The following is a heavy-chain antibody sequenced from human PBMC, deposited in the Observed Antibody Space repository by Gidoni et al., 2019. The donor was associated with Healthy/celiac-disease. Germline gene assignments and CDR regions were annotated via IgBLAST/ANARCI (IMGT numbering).Heavy chain of an antibody. CDR3: ARGGLQLYYYGMDV. V-gene: IGHV3-21*01. Sequence: EVQLVESGGGPVTPGGSLRLACAASGFTFSSYSMNWVRQAPGKGLEWVSSISSSISYIYYADSVKGRFTSSRDNAKNSLYLQMNSLRAEDTAVYYCARGGLQLYYYGMDVWGQGTTVTVSS. D-gene: IGHD4-4*01. J-gene: IGHJ6*02. CDR1: GFTFSSYS. CDR2: ISSSISYI.